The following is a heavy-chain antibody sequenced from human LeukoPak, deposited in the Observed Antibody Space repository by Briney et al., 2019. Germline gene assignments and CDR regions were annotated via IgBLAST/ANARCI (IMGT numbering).Heavy chain of an antibody. V-gene: IGHV1-58*01. CDR1: GFTLISST. CDR2: TVVGSANT. CDR3: AREMYYGMDV. Sequence: GASVKVSCKASGFTLISSTVQWVRQARGQRLEWIGWTVVGSANTKYAQKFQERVTITRDMSTSTVYMELSSLRSNDTAVYYCAREMYYGMDVWGQGTTVTVSS. J-gene: IGHJ6*02.